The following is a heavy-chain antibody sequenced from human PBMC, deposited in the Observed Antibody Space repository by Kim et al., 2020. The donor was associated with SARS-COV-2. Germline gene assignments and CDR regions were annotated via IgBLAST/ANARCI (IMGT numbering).Heavy chain of an antibody. J-gene: IGHJ4*02. CDR1: GGSFSGYY. CDR2: INHSGST. D-gene: IGHD6-13*01. V-gene: IGHV4-34*01. CDR3: VIAAALRGYYFDY. Sequence: SETLSLTCAVYGGSFSGYYWSWIRQPPGKGLEWIGEINHSGSTNYNPSLKSRVTISVDTSKNQFSLKLSSVTAADTAVYYCVIAAALRGYYFDYWGQGTLVTVSS.